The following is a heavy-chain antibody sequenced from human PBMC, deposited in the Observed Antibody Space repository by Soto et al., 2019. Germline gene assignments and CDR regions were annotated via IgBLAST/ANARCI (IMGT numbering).Heavy chain of an antibody. J-gene: IGHJ5*02. CDR2: IYHSGST. Sequence: SETLSLTCAVSGYSISSGYYWGCIRQPPGKGLEWIGSIYHSGSTYYNPSLKSRVTISVDTSKNQFSLKLSSVTAADTAVYYCARGKSGITIFGVASYNWFDPWGQGTLVTVSS. V-gene: IGHV4-38-2*01. D-gene: IGHD3-3*01. CDR1: GYSISSGYY. CDR3: ARGKSGITIFGVASYNWFDP.